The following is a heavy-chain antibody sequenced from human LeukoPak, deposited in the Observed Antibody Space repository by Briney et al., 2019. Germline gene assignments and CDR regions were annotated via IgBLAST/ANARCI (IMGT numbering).Heavy chain of an antibody. V-gene: IGHV1-18*01. CDR3: ARDSGPPRGYGGNSGRVDY. J-gene: IGHJ4*02. D-gene: IGHD4-23*01. Sequence: ASVKVSCKASGYTFTSYGISWVRQAPGQGLEWMGWISAYNGNTNYAQKLQGRVTMTTDTSTSTAYMELRSLRSDDTAVYYCARDSGPPRGYGGNSGRVDYWGQGTLVTVSS. CDR2: ISAYNGNT. CDR1: GYTFTSYG.